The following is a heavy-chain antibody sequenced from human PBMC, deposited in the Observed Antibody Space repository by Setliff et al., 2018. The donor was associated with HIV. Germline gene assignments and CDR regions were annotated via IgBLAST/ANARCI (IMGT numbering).Heavy chain of an antibody. J-gene: IGHJ3*02. CDR1: GGSISSSNW. D-gene: IGHD2-15*01. V-gene: IGHV4-4*02. Sequence: SETLSLTCAVSGGSISSSNWWSWVRQPPGKGLEWIGEIYHSGSTNYNPSLKSRVTISVDKSKNQFSLKLSSVTAVDTAVYYCARGGVVVVAASDAFDIWGQGTMVTVSS. CDR3: ARGGVVVVAASDAFDI. CDR2: IYHSGST.